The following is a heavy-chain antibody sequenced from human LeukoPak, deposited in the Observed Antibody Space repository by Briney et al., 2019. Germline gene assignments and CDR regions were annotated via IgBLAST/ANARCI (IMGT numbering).Heavy chain of an antibody. V-gene: IGHV1-58*02. Sequence: SVKVSCKASGFTFTSSAMQWVRRARGQRLEWIGWIVVGNGKTNYAQKFQERVTITRDMSTTTAYMELSSLRSEDTAVYYCAALVVPSTNLRNYYYYYMDVWGKGTTVTVSS. CDR3: AALVVPSTNLRNYYYYYMDV. J-gene: IGHJ6*03. CDR1: GFTFTSSA. CDR2: IVVGNGKT. D-gene: IGHD3-16*02.